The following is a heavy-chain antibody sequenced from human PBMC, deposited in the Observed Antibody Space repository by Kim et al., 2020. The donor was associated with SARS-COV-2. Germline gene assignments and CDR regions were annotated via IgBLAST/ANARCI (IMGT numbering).Heavy chain of an antibody. D-gene: IGHD2-8*01. CDR1: GASVSSSSLY. Sequence: SETLSLTCNVSGASVSSSSLYWGWFRQPPGKGREWIGSMSYGGPTDYNPSIRSRLFMSVDTSKNQFFLKLSSMIDAATALYYCAANGDYWGQGTLATVSS. V-gene: IGHV4-39*01. CDR3: AANGDY. CDR2: MSYGGPT. J-gene: IGHJ4*02.